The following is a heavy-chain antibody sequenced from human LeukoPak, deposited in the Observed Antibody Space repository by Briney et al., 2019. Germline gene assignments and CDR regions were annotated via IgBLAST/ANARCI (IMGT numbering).Heavy chain of an antibody. Sequence: SETLSLTCTVSGGSISSSSYYWGWIRQPPGKGLEWIGSIYYSGSTYYNPSLKSRVTISVDTSKNQFSLKLSSVTAADTAVYYCARVWFGEVNWFDPWGQGTLATVSS. CDR1: GGSISSSSYY. J-gene: IGHJ5*02. CDR3: ARVWFGEVNWFDP. CDR2: IYYSGST. V-gene: IGHV4-39*07. D-gene: IGHD3-10*01.